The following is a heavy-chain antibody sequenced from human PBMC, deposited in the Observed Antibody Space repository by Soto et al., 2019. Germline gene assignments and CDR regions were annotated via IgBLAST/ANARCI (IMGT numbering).Heavy chain of an antibody. V-gene: IGHV3-33*01. Sequence: SGGSLRLSCAASGFTFSSYGMHWVRQAPGKGLEWVAVIWYDGSNKYYADSVKGRFTISRDNSKNTLYLQMNSLRAEDTAVYYCARDGYSSGWYDQDFDYWGQGTLVTVSS. CDR1: GFTFSSYG. CDR3: ARDGYSSGWYDQDFDY. CDR2: IWYDGSNK. J-gene: IGHJ4*02. D-gene: IGHD6-19*01.